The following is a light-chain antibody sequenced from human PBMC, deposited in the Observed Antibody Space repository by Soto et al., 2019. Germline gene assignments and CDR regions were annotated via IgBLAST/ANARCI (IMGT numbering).Light chain of an antibody. J-gene: IGKJ1*01. CDR3: HQYGASPRT. V-gene: IGKV3-20*01. Sequence: EIVLTQSPGTLSLSPGDSATLSCRASQRVDTSFLAWYLQKPGQAPRLLIYGTSSRATGIPDRFSGSGSGTDFTLTISRLEPEDFAVYFCHQYGASPRTFGQGTKVEI. CDR1: QRVDTSF. CDR2: GTS.